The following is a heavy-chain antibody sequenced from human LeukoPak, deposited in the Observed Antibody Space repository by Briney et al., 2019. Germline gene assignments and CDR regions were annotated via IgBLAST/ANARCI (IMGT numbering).Heavy chain of an antibody. D-gene: IGHD2-15*01. CDR2: IYWDDDQ. V-gene: IGHV2-5*02. CDR1: GFSLSTSAVA. CDR3: AHTVADRNFDY. J-gene: IGHJ4*02. Sequence: SGPTLVNPTQTLTLTCTFSGFSLSTSAVAVGWIRQPPGKALEWLALIYWDDDQRYSPSLKSRLTITKDTSKNQVVLTVANMDPVDTATYYCAHTVADRNFDYWAQGILVTVSS.